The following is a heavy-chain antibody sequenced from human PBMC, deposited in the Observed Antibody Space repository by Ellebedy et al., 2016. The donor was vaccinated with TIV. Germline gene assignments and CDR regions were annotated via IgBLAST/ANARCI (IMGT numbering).Heavy chain of an antibody. CDR1: GFTFSDFA. D-gene: IGHD3-10*01. Sequence: GGSLRLXXDVSGFTFSDFAMSWVRQAPGKGLEWVSTISANAVGAYYADSVKGRFTISRDNSKDTLYLQMNSLRAEDTAVYYCARRGRGPVGFDYWGQGTLVTVSS. J-gene: IGHJ4*02. V-gene: IGHV3-23*01. CDR2: ISANAVGA. CDR3: ARRGRGPVGFDY.